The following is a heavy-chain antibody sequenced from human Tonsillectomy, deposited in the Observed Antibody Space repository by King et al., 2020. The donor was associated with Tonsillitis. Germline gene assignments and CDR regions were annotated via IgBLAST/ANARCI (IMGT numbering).Heavy chain of an antibody. CDR1: GFTFSDYY. Sequence: VQLVESGGGLVKPGGSLRLSCAASGFTFSDYYMSWIRQAPGKGLEWVSXISSSGXTIXYXDSVKGRFTISRDNAKNSLYLQMNSLRAEDTAVYYCATTGDGGNLYYYYGMDVWGQGTTVTVSS. CDR2: ISSSGXTI. V-gene: IGHV3-11*01. J-gene: IGHJ6*02. CDR3: ATTGDGGNLYYYYGMDV. D-gene: IGHD4-23*01.